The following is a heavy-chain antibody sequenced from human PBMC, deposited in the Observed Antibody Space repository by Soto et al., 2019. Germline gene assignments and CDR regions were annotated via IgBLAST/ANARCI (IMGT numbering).Heavy chain of an antibody. CDR2: ISSSTSYM. D-gene: IGHD2-2*01. CDR1: GFTFSSSG. Sequence: PGGSLRLSCAASGFTFSSSGMILVRQAPGKALEWVSSISSSTSYMFYADSVKGRFTISRDNAKNSLYLQMNSLRAEDTAVYYCAREQITRGGGAFDIWGQGTMVTVSS. J-gene: IGHJ3*02. V-gene: IGHV3-21*01. CDR3: AREQITRGGGAFDI.